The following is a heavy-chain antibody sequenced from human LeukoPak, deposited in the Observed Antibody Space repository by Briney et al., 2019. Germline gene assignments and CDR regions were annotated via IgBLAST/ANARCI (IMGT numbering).Heavy chain of an antibody. CDR3: ASSYCSSTSCQFRLDY. V-gene: IGHV4-39*01. Sequence: SETLSLTCTVSGASIISSSYYWGWIRQPPGKGLEWIGSIYYSGSTYYNPSLKSRVTISVDTSKNQFSLKLSSVTAADTAMYYCASSYCSSTSCQFRLDYWGQGTLVTVSS. D-gene: IGHD2-2*01. CDR2: IYYSGST. CDR1: GASIISSSYY. J-gene: IGHJ4*02.